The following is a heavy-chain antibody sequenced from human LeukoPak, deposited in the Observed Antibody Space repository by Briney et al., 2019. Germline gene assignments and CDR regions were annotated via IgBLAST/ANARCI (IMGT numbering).Heavy chain of an antibody. D-gene: IGHD3-9*01. V-gene: IGHV4-38-2*02. CDR1: GGSISSYY. Sequence: SETLSLTCTVSGGSISSYYWGWIRQPPGKGLEWIGSIYHSGSTYYNPSLKSRVTISVDTSKNQFSLKLSSVTAADTAVYYCARDYSIRYFDWSNPRGMDVWGQGTTVTVSS. J-gene: IGHJ6*02. CDR2: IYHSGST. CDR3: ARDYSIRYFDWSNPRGMDV.